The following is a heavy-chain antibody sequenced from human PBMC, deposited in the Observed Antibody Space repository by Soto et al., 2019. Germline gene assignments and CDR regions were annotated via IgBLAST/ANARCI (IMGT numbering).Heavy chain of an antibody. Sequence: QITLKESGPPLVKPTQTLTLTCTFSGFSLTTSGVGVGWIRQPPGKALEWLALIYWDDDKRYSPSLKSRLTITKDTSRNQVVLTMNNMDPVDTAIYFCAHRDGFGEFDSWVQGALVTVSS. D-gene: IGHD3-10*01. J-gene: IGHJ5*01. CDR1: GFSLTTSGVG. V-gene: IGHV2-5*02. CDR2: IYWDDDK. CDR3: AHRDGFGEFDS.